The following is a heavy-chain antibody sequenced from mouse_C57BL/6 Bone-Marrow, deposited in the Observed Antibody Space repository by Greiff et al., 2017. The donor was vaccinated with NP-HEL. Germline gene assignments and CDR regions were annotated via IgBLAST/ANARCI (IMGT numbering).Heavy chain of an antibody. D-gene: IGHD1-1*01. J-gene: IGHJ2*01. CDR1: GFSLTSYA. CDR3: ARHTTVVARGNYFDY. Sequence: QVQLKQSGPGLVAPSQSLSITCTVSGFSLTSYAISWVRQPPGKGLEWLGVIWTGGGTNYNSALKSRLSISKDNSKSQVFLKMNSLQTDDTARYYCARHTTVVARGNYFDYWGQGTTLTVSS. V-gene: IGHV2-9-1*01. CDR2: IWTGGGT.